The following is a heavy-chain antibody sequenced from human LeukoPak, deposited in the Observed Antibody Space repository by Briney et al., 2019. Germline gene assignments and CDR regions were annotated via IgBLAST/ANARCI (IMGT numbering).Heavy chain of an antibody. CDR1: GSSFTKYW. Sequence: PGESLKISCKASGSSFTKYWIGWVRQMPGKGLEWMGIIYPGGSDTRYCPSSQVTVTVSTDKTNITAYLQWSSLQASDTALYYFIMRLRNWSDGGVDQWGQGTLVTVSS. CDR3: IMRLRNWSDGGVDQ. V-gene: IGHV5-51*01. CDR2: IYPGGSDT. D-gene: IGHD1-1*01. J-gene: IGHJ4*02.